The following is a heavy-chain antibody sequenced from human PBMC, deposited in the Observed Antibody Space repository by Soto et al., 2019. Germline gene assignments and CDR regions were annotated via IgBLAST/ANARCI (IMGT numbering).Heavy chain of an antibody. CDR1: GFTFSSYG. CDR3: MRPLRFLQWIPID. CDR2: IWYDGSNK. V-gene: IGHV3-33*01. Sequence: QVQLVESGGGVVQPGKSLRLSCVASGFTFSSYGMHWVRQAPGKGLEWVAVIWYDGSNKYYADSVRGRFTISRDNSKNTVSLQMNSLRAEDTAVYYCMRPLRFLQWIPIDWGQGTLVTVSS. J-gene: IGHJ4*02. D-gene: IGHD3-3*01.